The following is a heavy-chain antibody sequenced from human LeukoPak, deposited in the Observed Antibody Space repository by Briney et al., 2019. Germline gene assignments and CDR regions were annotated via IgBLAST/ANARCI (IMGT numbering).Heavy chain of an antibody. CDR3: ARDADYGSGSYCFDY. Sequence: GGSLRLSCAASGFAFSSYTMNWVRQAPGKGLEWVSSISGSSSYIYYADSVKGRFTISRDNAKNSLYLQMNSLRAEDTAVYYCARDADYGSGSYCFDYWGQGTLVTVSS. CDR1: GFAFSSYT. D-gene: IGHD3-10*01. J-gene: IGHJ4*02. V-gene: IGHV3-21*01. CDR2: ISGSSSYI.